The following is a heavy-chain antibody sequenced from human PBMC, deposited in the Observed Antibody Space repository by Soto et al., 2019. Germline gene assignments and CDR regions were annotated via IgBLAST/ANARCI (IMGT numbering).Heavy chain of an antibody. V-gene: IGHV3-30*18. CDR2: ISYDGSNK. D-gene: IGHD4-17*01. CDR1: VFTFSSYG. CDR3: AKDHSVDYGDYEYFFDY. J-gene: IGHJ4*02. Sequence: GGSLRLSCAASVFTFSSYGMPWVRKAPGKGLGWVEVISYDGSNKYYADSVKGRFTSSRDNSMNTLYLQMNSLRAEDTAVYYCAKDHSVDYGDYEYFFDYWGQGTLVTVSS.